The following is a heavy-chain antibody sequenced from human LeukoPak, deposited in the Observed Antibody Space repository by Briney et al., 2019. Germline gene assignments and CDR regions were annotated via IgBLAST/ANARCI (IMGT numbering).Heavy chain of an antibody. CDR2: ISSSSNYI. CDR1: GLTFSSYW. CDR3: AKENYYDSSGYYSRGNWFDP. V-gene: IGHV3-21*04. D-gene: IGHD3-22*01. Sequence: GGSLRLSCAASGLTFSSYWMSWVRQAPGKGLEWVSSISSSSNYIYYADSVKGRFTISRDNAKNSLYLQMNSLRAEDTAVYYCAKENYYDSSGYYSRGNWFDPWGQGTLVTVSS. J-gene: IGHJ5*02.